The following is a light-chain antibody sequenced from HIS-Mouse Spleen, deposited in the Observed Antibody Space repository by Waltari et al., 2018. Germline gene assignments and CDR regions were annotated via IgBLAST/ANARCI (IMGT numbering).Light chain of an antibody. J-gene: IGKJ4*01. V-gene: IGKV3-11*01. CDR1: QSVSSY. CDR2: EAS. Sequence: EIVLTQSPATLSLSPGERATLPCRASQSVSSYLAWYQQKPGQAPRLLIYEASNRATGIPARFSGSGSGTDFTRTISSLEPEDFAVYYCQQRSNWPRLTFGGGTKVEIK. CDR3: QQRSNWPRLT.